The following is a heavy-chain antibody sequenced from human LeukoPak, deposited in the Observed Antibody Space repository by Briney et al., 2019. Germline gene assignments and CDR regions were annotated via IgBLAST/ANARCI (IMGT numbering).Heavy chain of an antibody. CDR3: PGPSSNYYAVDY. Sequence: SETLSLTCTVSGGSISSSSYYWGWIRQPPGRGLEWIGHIYYSGSTYYNPSLKSRVTISVDTSKTQFSLKLSSVTAADTADCARPGPSSNYYAVDYWGPGTLVTVSS. J-gene: IGHJ4*02. D-gene: IGHD3-22*01. CDR2: IYYSGST. V-gene: IGHV4-39*01. CDR1: GGSISSSSYY.